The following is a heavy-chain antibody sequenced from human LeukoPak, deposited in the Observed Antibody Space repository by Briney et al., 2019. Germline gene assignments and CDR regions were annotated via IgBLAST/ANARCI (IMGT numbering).Heavy chain of an antibody. V-gene: IGHV4-59*12. CDR3: ARGSSSWPGRY. J-gene: IGHJ4*02. CDR1: GGSISSYY. Sequence: SETLSLTCTVSGGSISSYYWSWIRQPPGKGLEWIGYINYSGSTNYNPSLKSRVTISVDTSKNQFSLKLSSVTAADTAVYYCARGSSSWPGRYWGQGTLVTVSS. CDR2: INYSGST. D-gene: IGHD6-13*01.